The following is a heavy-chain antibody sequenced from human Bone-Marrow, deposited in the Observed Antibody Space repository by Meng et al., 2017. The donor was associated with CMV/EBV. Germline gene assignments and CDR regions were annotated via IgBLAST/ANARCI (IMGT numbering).Heavy chain of an antibody. CDR3: ARRSDFWSGYWENYFDY. J-gene: IGHJ4*02. CDR2: IYYSGST. V-gene: IGHV4-61*01. Sequence: SETLSLTCAVSGSSVSRGYYWSWIRQPPGKGLEWIGYIYYSGSTNYNPSLKSRVTISVDTSKNQFSLKLSSVTAADTAVYYCARRSDFWSGYWENYFDYWGQGTMVTVSS. D-gene: IGHD3-3*01. CDR1: GSSVSRGYY.